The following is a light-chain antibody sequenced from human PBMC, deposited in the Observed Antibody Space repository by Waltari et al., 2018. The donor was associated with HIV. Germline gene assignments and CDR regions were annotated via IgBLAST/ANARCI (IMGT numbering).Light chain of an antibody. J-gene: IGLJ2*01. CDR2: DVT. Sequence: QSALTQPPSASGSPGQSVAISCTGSSNDIATYNFVSWYQHHPGNAPKLLIYDVTRRPPGIPDRFSGTKSGYTASLTVSDLQVEDEADYYCVSYTEKDTFLLFGGGTKLAV. CDR3: VSYTEKDTFLL. V-gene: IGLV2-8*01. CDR1: SNDIATYNF.